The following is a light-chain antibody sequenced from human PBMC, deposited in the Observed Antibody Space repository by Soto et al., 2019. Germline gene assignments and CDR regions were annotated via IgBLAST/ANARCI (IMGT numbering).Light chain of an antibody. CDR2: AAP. CDR3: QQYNNWPLT. J-gene: IGKJ4*01. CDR1: QSINSN. V-gene: IGKV3-15*01. Sequence: EIVMTQSPATLSVSPGERATLSCRASQSINSNLAWYQQKPGQAPRLLIYAAPSRATGLPARFSGSGSGTEFTLTISSLQSEDFAVYYCQQYNNWPLTFGGGTKVEIK.